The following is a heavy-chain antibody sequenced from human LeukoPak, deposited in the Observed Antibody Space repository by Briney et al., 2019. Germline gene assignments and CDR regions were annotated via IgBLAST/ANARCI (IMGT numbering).Heavy chain of an antibody. CDR3: ASSLMARGVWRRQPRDY. J-gene: IGHJ4*02. V-gene: IGHV3-66*01. Sequence: GGSLRLSCAASGFTVSSNYMSWVRQAPGKGLEWVSVIYSGGSTYYADSVKGRFTISRDNSKNTLYLQMNSLRAEDTAVYYCASSLMARGVWRRQPRDYWGQGTLVTVSS. D-gene: IGHD3-10*01. CDR1: GFTVSSNY. CDR2: IYSGGST.